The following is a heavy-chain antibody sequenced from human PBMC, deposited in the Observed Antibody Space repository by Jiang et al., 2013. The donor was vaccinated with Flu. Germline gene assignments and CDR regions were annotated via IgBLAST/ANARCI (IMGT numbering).Heavy chain of an antibody. J-gene: IGHJ6*04. V-gene: IGHV3-30*01. CDR2: ISYDGSNK. CDR3: AREGSTSSSWYIYYYYGMDV. D-gene: IGHD6-13*01. Sequence: VQLVESGGGVVQPGRSLRLSCAASGFTFSSYAMHWVRQAPGKGLEWVAVISYDGSNKYYADSVKGQFTISRDNSKNTLYLQMNSLRAEDTAVYYCAREGSTSSSWYIYYYYGMDVWGKGTTVTVSS. CDR1: GFTFSSYA.